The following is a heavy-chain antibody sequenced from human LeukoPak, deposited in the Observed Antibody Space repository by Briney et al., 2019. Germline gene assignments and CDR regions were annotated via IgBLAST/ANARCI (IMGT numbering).Heavy chain of an antibody. CDR2: NIPILGIA. Sequence: SVKVSCKASGGTFSSYAISWVRPAPGQGLEWMGRNIPILGIANYAQNFQGRVTITADKSTSTAYMEMRSLRSEDTAVYYCAREEMATIGIDYWGQGTLVTVSS. D-gene: IGHD5-24*01. J-gene: IGHJ4*02. V-gene: IGHV1-69*04. CDR1: GGTFSSYA. CDR3: AREEMATIGIDY.